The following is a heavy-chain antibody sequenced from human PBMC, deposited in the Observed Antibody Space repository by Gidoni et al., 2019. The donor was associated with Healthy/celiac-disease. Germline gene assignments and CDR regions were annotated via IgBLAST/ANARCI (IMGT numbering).Heavy chain of an antibody. D-gene: IGHD5-18*01. CDR3: AKDEDTAMAGYYGMDV. CDR1: GFPFSSYG. J-gene: IGHJ6*02. CDR2: ISYDGSNK. V-gene: IGHV3-30*18. Sequence: QVQLVESGGGVVQPGRSLRLSCAASGFPFSSYGMHWVRQAPGKGLEWVAVISYDGSNKYYADSVKGRFTISRDNSKNTLYLQMNSLRAEDTAVYYCAKDEDTAMAGYYGMDVWGQGTTVTVSS.